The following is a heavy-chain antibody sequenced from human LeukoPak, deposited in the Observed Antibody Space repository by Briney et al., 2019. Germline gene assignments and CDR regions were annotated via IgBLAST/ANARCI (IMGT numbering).Heavy chain of an antibody. CDR2: IYYSGST. Sequence: PSETLSLTCTVSGGSISSGDYYWSWICQPPGKGLEWIGYIYYSGSTYYNPSLKSRVTISVDTSKNQFSLKLSSVTAADTAVYYCATATYYYDSSGYYHAFDIWGQGTMVTVSS. CDR3: ATATYYYDSSGYYHAFDI. J-gene: IGHJ3*02. V-gene: IGHV4-30-4*01. CDR1: GGSISSGDYY. D-gene: IGHD3-22*01.